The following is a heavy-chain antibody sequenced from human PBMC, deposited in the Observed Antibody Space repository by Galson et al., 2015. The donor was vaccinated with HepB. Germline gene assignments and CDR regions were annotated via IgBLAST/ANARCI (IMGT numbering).Heavy chain of an antibody. CDR1: GFTVRTYG. CDR2: VRYDATDK. Sequence: SLRLSCAASGFTVRTYGMHWVRQAPGKGLEWVAIVRYDATDKYYADSVKGRFTISRDNSKNTLYLQMNSLIPEDTAVYYCAKNPGDYWGQRTLVTVS. CDR3: AKNPGDY. V-gene: IGHV3-30*02. J-gene: IGHJ4*02.